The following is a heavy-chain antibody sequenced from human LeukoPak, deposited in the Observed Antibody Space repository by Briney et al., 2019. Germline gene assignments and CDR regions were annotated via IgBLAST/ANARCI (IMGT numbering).Heavy chain of an antibody. D-gene: IGHD6-13*01. Sequence: GGSLRLSCAASGFTFSSYSMNWVRQAPGKGLEWVSSISSSSSYIYYADSVKGRFTISRDNAKNSLYLQMNSLRAEDTAVYYCARDPQQRGPRPYWGQGTLVTVSS. CDR2: ISSSSSYI. V-gene: IGHV3-21*01. CDR1: GFTFSSYS. J-gene: IGHJ4*02. CDR3: ARDPQQRGPRPY.